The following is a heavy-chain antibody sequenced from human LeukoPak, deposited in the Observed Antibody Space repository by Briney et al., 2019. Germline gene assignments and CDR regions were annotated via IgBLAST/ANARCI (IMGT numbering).Heavy chain of an antibody. Sequence: GRSLRLSCAASGFTFSSYAMHWVRQAPGKGLEWVAVISYDGSNKYYADSVKGRFTISRDNSKNTLYLQMNSLRAEDTAVYYCAREFRLYSSSSYFDYWGQGTLVTVSS. J-gene: IGHJ4*02. CDR1: GFTFSSYA. V-gene: IGHV3-30-3*01. CDR3: AREFRLYSSSSYFDY. D-gene: IGHD6-6*01. CDR2: ISYDGSNK.